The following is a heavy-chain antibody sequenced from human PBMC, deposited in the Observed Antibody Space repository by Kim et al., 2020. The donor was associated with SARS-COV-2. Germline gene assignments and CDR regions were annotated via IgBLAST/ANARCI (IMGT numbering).Heavy chain of an antibody. J-gene: IGHJ6*01. V-gene: IGHV4-59*13. CDR1: GGSISTYY. Sequence: SETLSLTCTVSGGSISTYYWSWIRQPPGKGLEWIGYIYYTGSTDYNPSLKSRVTISVDTSKNQFSLRLRSVTAADTAVYYCARDPRVEVGYYYYYYGLDV. D-gene: IGHD1-26*01. CDR2: IYYTGST. CDR3: ARDPRVEVGYYYYYYGLDV.